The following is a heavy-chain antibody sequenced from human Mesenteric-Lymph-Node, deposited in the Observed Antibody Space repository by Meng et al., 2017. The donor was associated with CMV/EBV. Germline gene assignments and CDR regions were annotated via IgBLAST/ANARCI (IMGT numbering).Heavy chain of an antibody. V-gene: IGHV3-11*01. D-gene: IGHD3-3*01. Sequence: GESLKISCAASGFTFGDYYMTWIRQAPGKGLECISYINTGGTTIYHADSVKGRFTISRDNAKTSLYLQMDSLRAEDTAVYYCARGNNDFWSGNHGMDVWGQGTTVTVSS. CDR1: GFTFGDYY. CDR3: ARGNNDFWSGNHGMDV. J-gene: IGHJ6*02. CDR2: INTGGTTI.